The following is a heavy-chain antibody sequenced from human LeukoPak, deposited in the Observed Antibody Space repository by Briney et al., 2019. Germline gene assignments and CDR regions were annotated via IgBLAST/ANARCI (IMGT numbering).Heavy chain of an antibody. CDR1: GFTFNDHA. D-gene: IGHD3-22*01. CDR3: ARASYYYDTTGLGAVDI. J-gene: IGHJ3*02. CDR2: INWNSDNI. Sequence: PGRSLRLSCAASGFTFNDHAMYWVRQAPGKGLEWVSGINWNSDNIGYADSVRGRFTISRDDAKNSLFLQMNSLRVEDTALYYCARASYYYDTTGLGAVDIWGQGTMVTASS. V-gene: IGHV3-9*01.